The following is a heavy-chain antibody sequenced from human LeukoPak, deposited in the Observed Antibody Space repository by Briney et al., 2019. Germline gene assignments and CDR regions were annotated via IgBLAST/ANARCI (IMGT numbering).Heavy chain of an antibody. CDR3: ARLRGGGAVVVRPLGFDF. J-gene: IGHJ4*02. CDR1: GGSISSSSYY. CDR2: IYYSGST. D-gene: IGHD3-22*01. Sequence: SETLSLTCTVSGGSISSSSYYWGWIRQPPGKGLEWIGSIYYSGSTYYNPSLKSRVTISVDTSKNQFSLKLSSVTAADTAVYYCARLRGGGAVVVRPLGFDFWGQGTLVTVSS. V-gene: IGHV4-39*07.